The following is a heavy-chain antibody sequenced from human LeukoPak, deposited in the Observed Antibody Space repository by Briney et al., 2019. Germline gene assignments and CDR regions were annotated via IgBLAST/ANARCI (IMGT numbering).Heavy chain of an antibody. CDR2: ISSSSSYI. J-gene: IGHJ4*02. V-gene: IGHV3-21*01. Sequence: PGGSLRLSCAASGFTFSSYWMSWVRQAPGKGLEWVSSISSSSSYIYYADSVKGRFTISRDNAKNSLYLQMNSLRAEDTAVYYCARARVRGGATQPDYGGREPRVPVPS. CDR3: ARARVRGGATQPDY. D-gene: IGHD1-26*01. CDR1: GFTFSSYW.